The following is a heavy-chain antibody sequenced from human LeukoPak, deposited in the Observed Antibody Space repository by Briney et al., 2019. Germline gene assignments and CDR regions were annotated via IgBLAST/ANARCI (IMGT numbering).Heavy chain of an antibody. Sequence: SETLSLTCTVSGYSISSGYYWGWIRQAPGKGLEWIGSIYHSGSTYYNPSLKSRVTISVDTSKNQFSLKLSSVTAADTAVYYCARAVLWFGEFDYWGQGTLVTVSS. CDR2: IYHSGST. D-gene: IGHD3-10*01. CDR3: ARAVLWFGEFDY. J-gene: IGHJ4*02. CDR1: GYSISSGYY. V-gene: IGHV4-38-2*02.